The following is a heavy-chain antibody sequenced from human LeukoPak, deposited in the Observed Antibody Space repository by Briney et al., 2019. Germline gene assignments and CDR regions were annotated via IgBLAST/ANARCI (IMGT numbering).Heavy chain of an antibody. V-gene: IGHV4-39*07. CDR2: IYHSGST. D-gene: IGHD3-9*01. Sequence: SETLSLTCTVSGGSISSSSYYWGWIRQPPGKGLEWIGSIYHSGSTYYNPSLKSRVTISVDTSKNQFSLKLSSVTAADTAVYYCARLYYDILTGYYYFDYWGQGTLVTVSS. J-gene: IGHJ4*02. CDR3: ARLYYDILTGYYYFDY. CDR1: GGSISSSSYY.